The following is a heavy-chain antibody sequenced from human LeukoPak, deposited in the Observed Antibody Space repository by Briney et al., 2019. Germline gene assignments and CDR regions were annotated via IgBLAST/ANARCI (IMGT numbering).Heavy chain of an antibody. CDR1: GYSFITYW. CDR2: IYPGDSDT. D-gene: IGHD3-3*01. J-gene: IGHJ6*02. Sequence: GASLKISCKGSGYSFITYWIAWVRPMPGKGLEWMGMIYPGDSDTRYSPSFQGQVTISADKSISTAYLQWSSLKVSDTAMYYCARPGYFDSRLDGMDVWGQGTTVTVSS. V-gene: IGHV5-51*01. CDR3: ARPGYFDSRLDGMDV.